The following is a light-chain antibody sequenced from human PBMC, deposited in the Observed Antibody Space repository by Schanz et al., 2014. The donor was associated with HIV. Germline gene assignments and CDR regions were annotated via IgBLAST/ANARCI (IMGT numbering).Light chain of an antibody. CDR1: SSDVGGYNY. CDR3: CSYAGSSTLGV. J-gene: IGLJ1*01. CDR2: DVS. Sequence: QSALTQPASVSGSPGQSITISCTGTSSDVGGYNYLSWYQQHPCKAPKLMIYDVSNRPSGVSNRFSGSKSGNTASLTISGLQAEDEADYYCCSYAGSSTLGVFGTGTKLTVL. V-gene: IGLV2-14*03.